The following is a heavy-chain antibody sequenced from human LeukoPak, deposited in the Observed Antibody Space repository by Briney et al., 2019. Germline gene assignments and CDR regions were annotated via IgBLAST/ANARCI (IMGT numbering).Heavy chain of an antibody. D-gene: IGHD2-2*01. J-gene: IGHJ3*02. CDR3: AKGYCSSTSCQIRGDAFDI. V-gene: IGHV3-30*18. CDR1: GFTFSSYG. Sequence: GRSLRLSCAASGFTFSSYGMHWVRQAPGKGLEWVAVISYDGSNKYCADSVKGRFTISRDNSKNTLYLQMNSLRAEDTAVYYCAKGYCSSTSCQIRGDAFDIWGQGTMVTVSS. CDR2: ISYDGSNK.